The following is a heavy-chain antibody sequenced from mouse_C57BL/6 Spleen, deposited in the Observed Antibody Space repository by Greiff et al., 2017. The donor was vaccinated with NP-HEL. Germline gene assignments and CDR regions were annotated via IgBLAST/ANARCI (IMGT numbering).Heavy chain of an antibody. V-gene: IGHV7-3*01. J-gene: IGHJ4*01. CDR1: GFTFTDYY. D-gene: IGHD2-4*01. Sequence: EVQGVESGGGLVQPGGSLSLSCAASGFTFTDYYMSWVRQPPGKALEWLGFIRNKANGYTTEYSASVKGRFTISRDNSQSILYLQMNALSAEDSATYYCARYEDYDYYAMDYWGQGTSVTVSS. CDR3: ARYEDYDYYAMDY. CDR2: IRNKANGYTT.